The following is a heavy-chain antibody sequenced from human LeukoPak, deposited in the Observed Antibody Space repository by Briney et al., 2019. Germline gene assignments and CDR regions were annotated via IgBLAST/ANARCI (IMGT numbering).Heavy chain of an antibody. CDR3: VRAAMTVVVTDFDY. CDR2: INPNSGGT. CDR1: GYTFTGYY. Sequence: ASVKVSCKASGYTFTGYYMHWVRQAPGQGLEWMGWINPNSGGTNYAQKFQGRVTMTRDTSISTAYMELSRLRSDDTAVYYCVRAAMTVVVTDFDYWGQGTLVTVSS. D-gene: IGHD3-22*01. J-gene: IGHJ4*02. V-gene: IGHV1-2*02.